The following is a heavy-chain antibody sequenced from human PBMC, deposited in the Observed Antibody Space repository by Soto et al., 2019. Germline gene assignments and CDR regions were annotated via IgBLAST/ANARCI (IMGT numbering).Heavy chain of an antibody. D-gene: IGHD6-13*01. CDR1: GGSISSYY. CDR3: ARAQMHYSKQQLVHNWFDP. J-gene: IGHJ5*02. Sequence: PSETLSLTCTVSGGSISSYYWSWIRQPPGKGLEWIGYIYYSGSTNYNPSLKSRVTISVDTSKNQFSLKLSSVTAADTAVYYCARAQMHYSKQQLVHNWFDPWGQGTLVTVSS. CDR2: IYYSGST. V-gene: IGHV4-59*01.